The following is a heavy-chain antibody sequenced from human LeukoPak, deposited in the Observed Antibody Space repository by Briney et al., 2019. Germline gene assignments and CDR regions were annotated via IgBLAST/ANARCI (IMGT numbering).Heavy chain of an antibody. Sequence: GGSLRLSCAASGFTFSRYWMHWVRQAPGKGLEWVAVIWYNGSNESYADSVKARFTISRDNSKNTLNLQMNSLRADDTAVYYCAREAAVAGKGGFDYWGQGTLVTVSS. CDR1: GFTFSRYW. CDR2: IWYNGSNE. CDR3: AREAAVAGKGGFDY. J-gene: IGHJ4*02. V-gene: IGHV3-33*08. D-gene: IGHD6-19*01.